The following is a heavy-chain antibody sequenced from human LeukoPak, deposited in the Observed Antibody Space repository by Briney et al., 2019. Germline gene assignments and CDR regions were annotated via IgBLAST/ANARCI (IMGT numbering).Heavy chain of an antibody. CDR1: GGSISSSNW. CDR3: ARQYSNNWYDDRGWFDP. D-gene: IGHD6-13*01. V-gene: IGHV4-4*02. CDR2: IYHSGST. Sequence: PSGTLSLTCVVSGGSISSSNWWSWVRQPPGKGLERIGEIYHSGSTNYNPSLKSRVTISVDTSKKQFSLKLSSVTAADTAVYYCARQYSNNWYDDRGWFDPWGQGTLVTVSS. J-gene: IGHJ5*02.